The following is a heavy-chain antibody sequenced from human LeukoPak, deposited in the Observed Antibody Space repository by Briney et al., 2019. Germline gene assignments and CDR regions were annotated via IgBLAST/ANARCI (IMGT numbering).Heavy chain of an antibody. J-gene: IGHJ4*02. V-gene: IGHV1-18*04. CDR3: ARVRLTGNLGRGFFDY. D-gene: IGHD3-9*01. Sequence: ASVKVSCKASGYPFTGYYMHWVRQAPGQGLEWMGWISPHNGNTDHAQKFQGRVIVTTDTSTSTAYMELRSLRSDDTAVYYCARVRLTGNLGRGFFDYWGQGTLVTVSS. CDR1: GYPFTGYY. CDR2: ISPHNGNT.